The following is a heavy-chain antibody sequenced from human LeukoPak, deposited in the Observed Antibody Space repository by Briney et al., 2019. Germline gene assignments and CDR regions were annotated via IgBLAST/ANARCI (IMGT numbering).Heavy chain of an antibody. CDR1: GGTFSSYA. CDR3: ARAGYSYGSPFDY. D-gene: IGHD5-18*01. J-gene: IGHJ4*02. Sequence: ASVKVSCKASGGTFSSYAISWVRQAPGQGLDWMGGIIPIFGTAKYAQKFQGRVTITADESTSTAYMQLSSLRSEDTAVYYCARAGYSYGSPFDYWGQGTLVTVSS. CDR2: IIPIFGTA. V-gene: IGHV1-69*13.